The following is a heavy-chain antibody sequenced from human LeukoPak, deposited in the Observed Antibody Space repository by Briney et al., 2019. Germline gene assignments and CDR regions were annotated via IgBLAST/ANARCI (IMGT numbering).Heavy chain of an antibody. Sequence: GGSLRLSCAASGFTFSNYNMNWVRQAPGKGLEWVSAISGSGGSTYYADSVKGRFTISRDNSKNTLYLQMNSLRAEDTAVYYCAKDQYYYDSSGYKVLDYWGQGTLVTVSS. D-gene: IGHD3-22*01. J-gene: IGHJ4*02. V-gene: IGHV3-23*01. CDR3: AKDQYYYDSSGYKVLDY. CDR2: ISGSGGST. CDR1: GFTFSNYN.